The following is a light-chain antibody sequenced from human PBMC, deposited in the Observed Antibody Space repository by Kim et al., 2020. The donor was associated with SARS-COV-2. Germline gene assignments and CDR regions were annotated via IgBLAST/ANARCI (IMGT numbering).Light chain of an antibody. J-gene: IGKJ5*01. CDR1: QSISRY. Sequence: ESVGDRVTITCRASQSISRYLNWYQQKPGKAPKLLISAASSLQSEVPSRFSGSASGADFTLTISSLQPGDSATYYCQQNYFTPITFGQGTRLEIK. V-gene: IGKV1-39*01. CDR3: QQNYFTPIT. CDR2: AAS.